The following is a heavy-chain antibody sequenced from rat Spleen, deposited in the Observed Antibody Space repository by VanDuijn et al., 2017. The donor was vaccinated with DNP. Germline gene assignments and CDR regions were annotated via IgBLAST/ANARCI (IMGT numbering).Heavy chain of an antibody. D-gene: IGHD1-12*02. CDR3: ANYNYYDGTY. CDR2: ISPSGGGP. V-gene: IGHV5-19*01. J-gene: IGHJ2*01. Sequence: EVQLVESGGGLVQPGRSLKLSCAASGFTFSNYDMAWVRQAPTQGLEWVASISPSGGGPYYRDSVKGRFTISRDNAENTVYLQMNSLRSEDTATYYCANYNYYDGTYWGQGVMVTVSS. CDR1: GFTFSNYD.